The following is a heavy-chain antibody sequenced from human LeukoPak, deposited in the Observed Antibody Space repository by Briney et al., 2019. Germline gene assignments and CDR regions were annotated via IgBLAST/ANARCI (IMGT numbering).Heavy chain of an antibody. CDR3: ARRIAAAPGLESYGMDV. Sequence: PGGSLRLSCAASGFTFSDYYMSWIRQAPGKGLEGVSYISSSGSTIYYADSVKGRFTISRDNAKNSLYLQMNSLRAEDTAVYYCARRIAAAPGLESYGMDVWGKGTTVTVSS. J-gene: IGHJ6*04. V-gene: IGHV3-11*01. CDR2: ISSSGSTI. CDR1: GFTFSDYY. D-gene: IGHD6-13*01.